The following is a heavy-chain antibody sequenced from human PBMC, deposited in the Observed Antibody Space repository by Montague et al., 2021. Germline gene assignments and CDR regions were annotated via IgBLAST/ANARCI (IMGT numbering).Heavy chain of an antibody. D-gene: IGHD1-26*01. V-gene: IGHV4-4*02. Sequence: SETLSLTCTVSGDPISSKYFWSWVRQPLGKGLEWIGEIYHGTTSYSPSLKGRLTVSMDTSKNQFSLKPSSVTAADTAIYYCAVGSESAWELLHHWGQGILVTVSS. CDR2: IYHGTT. J-gene: IGHJ5*02. CDR3: AVGSESAWELLHH. CDR1: GDPISSKYF.